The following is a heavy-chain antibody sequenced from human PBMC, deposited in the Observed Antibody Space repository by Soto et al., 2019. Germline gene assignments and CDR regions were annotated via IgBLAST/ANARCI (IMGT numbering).Heavy chain of an antibody. J-gene: IGHJ5*02. Sequence: QVQLVESGGGVVQPGRSLRLSCAASGFTFSSYGMHWVRQAAGKGLEWVAVISYDGSNKYYADSVKGRFTISRDNSKNTLYLQMNSLRAEDTAVYYCAKDGPWFVPCGQGTLVTVSS. V-gene: IGHV3-30*18. CDR1: GFTFSSYG. CDR3: AKDGPWFVP. CDR2: ISYDGSNK.